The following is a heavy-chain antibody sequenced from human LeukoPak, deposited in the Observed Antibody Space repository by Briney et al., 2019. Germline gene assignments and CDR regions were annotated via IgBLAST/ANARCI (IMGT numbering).Heavy chain of an antibody. CDR1: GGSISSGDYY. CDR3: ARAPSDFWSGYYTSPFDY. CDR2: IYYSGST. Sequence: SETLSLTCTVSGGSISSGDYYWSWIRQPPGKGLEWIGYIYYSGSTYYNPSLKSRVTISVDTSKNQFSLKLSSVTAADTAVYYCARAPSDFWSGYYTSPFDYWGQGTLVTVSS. D-gene: IGHD3-3*01. J-gene: IGHJ4*02. V-gene: IGHV4-30-4*01.